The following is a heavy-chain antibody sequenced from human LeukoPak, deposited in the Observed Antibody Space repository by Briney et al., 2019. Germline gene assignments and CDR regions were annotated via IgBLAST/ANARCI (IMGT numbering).Heavy chain of an antibody. V-gene: IGHV3-64*03. D-gene: IGHD3-22*01. CDR3: VAYDKSGFQPDY. CDR1: GFTFSTYD. CDR2: ISTDGGRT. Sequence: GGSLRLSCSASGFTFSTYDMHWVRQAPGKGLEYVSTISTDGGRTNYAESVKGRFSISRDNSKNTLYLQMSSLRPEDTAVLYCVAYDKSGFQPDYWGQGTLVTVSS. J-gene: IGHJ4*02.